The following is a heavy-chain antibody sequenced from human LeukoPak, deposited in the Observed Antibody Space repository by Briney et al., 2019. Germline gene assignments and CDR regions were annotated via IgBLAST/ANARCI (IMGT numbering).Heavy chain of an antibody. V-gene: IGHV4-4*07. CDR2: ISTSGNT. J-gene: IGHJ4*02. CDR1: GDSMGNDY. Sequence: SETLSLTCTVSGDSMGNDYWSWIRQSAGKGLEWIGRISTSGNTDYNPSLRSRVTMSVDTSRNQFSLTRTSMTAADTAVYYCARNEFRSYGLVHYWGQGILVTVSS. CDR3: ARNEFRSYGLVHY. D-gene: IGHD6-6*01.